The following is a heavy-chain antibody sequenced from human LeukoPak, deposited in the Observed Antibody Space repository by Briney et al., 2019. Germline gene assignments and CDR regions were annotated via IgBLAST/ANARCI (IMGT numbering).Heavy chain of an antibody. CDR2: VYSRGNI. J-gene: IGHJ6*03. Sequence: SQTLSLTCTVSGGSITSGSFYWTWIRQPAWKGLEWIGHVYSRGNINYNPSLESRVAISLDRSRNQFSLEVTSMTAADTAVYYCARSSLRYYYYYYMDVWGKGTTVIVSS. CDR3: ARSSLRYYYYYYMDV. CDR1: GGSITSGSFY. V-gene: IGHV4-61*09. D-gene: IGHD3-9*01.